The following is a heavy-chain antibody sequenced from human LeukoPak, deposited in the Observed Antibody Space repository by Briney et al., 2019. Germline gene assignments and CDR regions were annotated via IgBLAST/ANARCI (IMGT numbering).Heavy chain of an antibody. J-gene: IGHJ4*02. V-gene: IGHV1-18*01. D-gene: IGHD4-23*01. CDR1: GYTFTSYG. CDR3: ARVASTVAPFDY. CDR2: ISAYNGNT. Sequence: ASVKVSCKASGYTFTSYGISWVRQAPGQGLEWMGWISAYNGNTNYAQKLQGRVTMTTDTSTSTAYMELSRLRSDDTAVYYCARVASTVAPFDYWGQGTLVTVSS.